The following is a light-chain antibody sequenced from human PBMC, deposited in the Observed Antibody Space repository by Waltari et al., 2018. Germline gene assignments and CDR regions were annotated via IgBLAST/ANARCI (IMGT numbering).Light chain of an antibody. CDR3: QSHDSRLNDYVV. CDR2: DVS. CDR1: SSDVGGYNF. V-gene: IGLV2-14*03. J-gene: IGLJ2*01. Sequence: QSALTQPASVSGSPGQSITISCTGTSSDVGGYNFVSWYQHHPGKVPKLMIHDVSKRPSGVSNRFSGSKSGNTASLTISGLQAEDEADYYCQSHDSRLNDYVVFGGGTKVTVL.